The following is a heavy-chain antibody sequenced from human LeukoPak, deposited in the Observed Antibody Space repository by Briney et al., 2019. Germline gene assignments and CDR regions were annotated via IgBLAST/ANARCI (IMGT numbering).Heavy chain of an antibody. CDR2: ISAYNGNT. Sequence: ASVKVSCKASGYTFTSYGISWVRQAPGQGLEWMGWISAYNGNTNYAQKLQGRVTMTTDTSTSTAYMELRSLRSDDTAVYYCARVPTLVVITVRYYYGMDVWGQGTTVTVSS. D-gene: IGHD3-22*01. J-gene: IGHJ6*02. V-gene: IGHV1-18*01. CDR1: GYTFTSYG. CDR3: ARVPTLVVITVRYYYGMDV.